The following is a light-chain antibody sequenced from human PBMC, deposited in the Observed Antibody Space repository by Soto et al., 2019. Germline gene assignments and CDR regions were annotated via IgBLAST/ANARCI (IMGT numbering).Light chain of an antibody. Sequence: QSVLTQPASVSGSPGQSMTISCTGTSSDVGGYNYVSWYQQHPGKAPKLMIYAVTDRPSGVSSRFSGSKSGNTASLTISGLQAEDEADYYCSSYTSSSTLFGTGTKVTVL. CDR3: SSYTSSSTL. CDR1: SSDVGGYNY. V-gene: IGLV2-14*01. CDR2: AVT. J-gene: IGLJ1*01.